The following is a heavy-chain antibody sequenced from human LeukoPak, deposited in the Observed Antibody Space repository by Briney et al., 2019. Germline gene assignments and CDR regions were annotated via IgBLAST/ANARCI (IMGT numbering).Heavy chain of an antibody. CDR2: IIPIFGTA. D-gene: IGHD3-9*01. J-gene: IGHJ3*02. Sequence: SVKVSCKASGGTFSSYAISWVRQAPGQGLEWMGRIIPIFGTANYARKFQGRVTITTDESTSTAYMELSSLRSEDTAVYYCARSLTGWDAFDIWGQGTMVTVSS. CDR1: GGTFSSYA. V-gene: IGHV1-69*05. CDR3: ARSLTGWDAFDI.